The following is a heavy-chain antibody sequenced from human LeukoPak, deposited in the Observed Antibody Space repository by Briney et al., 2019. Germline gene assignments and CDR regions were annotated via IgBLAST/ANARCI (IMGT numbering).Heavy chain of an antibody. CDR2: ISGSGGST. D-gene: IGHD7-27*01. J-gene: IGHJ6*03. CDR1: GFTFSSYA. CDR3: AKAHWGSGPYYYYYMDV. Sequence: GGSLRLSCAASGFTFSSYAMSWVRQAPGKGLEWVSAISGSGGSTYYADSVKGRFTISRDNSKNTLYLQMNSLGAEDTAVYYCAKAHWGSGPYYYYYMDVWGKGTTVTVSS. V-gene: IGHV3-23*01.